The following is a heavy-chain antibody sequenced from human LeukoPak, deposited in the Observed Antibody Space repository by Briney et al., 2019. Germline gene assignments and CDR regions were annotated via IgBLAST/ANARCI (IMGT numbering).Heavy chain of an antibody. CDR3: ARVYYWYYYMDV. Sequence: GGSLRLSCAASGFTFDDYGMSWVRHAPGKGLEWVANIKQDGSEKYYVDSVKGRFTISRDNAKNSLYLQMNSLRAEDTAVYYCARVYYWYYYMDVWGKGTTVTISS. CDR2: IKQDGSEK. CDR1: GFTFDDYG. V-gene: IGHV3-7*01. J-gene: IGHJ6*03.